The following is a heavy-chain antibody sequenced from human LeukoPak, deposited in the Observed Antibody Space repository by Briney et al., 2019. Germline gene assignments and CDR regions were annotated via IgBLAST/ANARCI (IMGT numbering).Heavy chain of an antibody. V-gene: IGHV1-69*05. CDR3: ARGPRFWSGYCPFDY. J-gene: IGHJ4*02. D-gene: IGHD3-3*01. CDR2: IIPIFGTA. Sequence: SVKVSCKASGGTFSSYAISWVRQAPGQGLEWMGGIIPIFGTANYAQKFQGRVTITTDESTSTAYMELSSLRSEDTAVYYCARGPRFWSGYCPFDYWGQGTLVTVSS. CDR1: GGTFSSYA.